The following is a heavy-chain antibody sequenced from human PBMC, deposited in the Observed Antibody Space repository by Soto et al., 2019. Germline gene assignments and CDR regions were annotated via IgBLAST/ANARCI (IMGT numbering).Heavy chain of an antibody. V-gene: IGHV4-31*03. CDR3: ARGSQRGYSGYGLWYFDL. CDR2: IYYSGST. CDR1: GGSISSGGYY. J-gene: IGHJ2*01. Sequence: QVQLQESGPGLVKPSQTLSLTCTVSGGSISSGGYYWSWIRQHPGKGLEWIGYIYYSGSTYYNPSLMSRVTISVDTSKHQFSLTLSSVPAADTAVYYCARGSQRGYSGYGLWYFDLWGRGTLVTVSS. D-gene: IGHD5-12*01.